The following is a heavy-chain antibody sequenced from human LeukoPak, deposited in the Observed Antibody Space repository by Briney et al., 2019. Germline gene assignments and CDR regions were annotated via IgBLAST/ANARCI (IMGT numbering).Heavy chain of an antibody. CDR3: ARDQVISGWDSGLFDS. CDR1: GFTFSGYS. Sequence: PGGSLRLSCAASGFTFSGYSLNWVRQAPGKGLEWVSSISRSSSYIYYADSVKGRFTISRDNARNSLYLQMNGLRAEDTAVYYCARDQVISGWDSGLFDSRGQGTLVTVSS. J-gene: IGHJ4*02. CDR2: ISRSSSYI. V-gene: IGHV3-21*01. D-gene: IGHD6-19*01.